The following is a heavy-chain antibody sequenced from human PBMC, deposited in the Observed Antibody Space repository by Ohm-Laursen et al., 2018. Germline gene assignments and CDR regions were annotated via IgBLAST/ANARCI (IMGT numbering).Heavy chain of an antibody. J-gene: IGHJ4*02. V-gene: IGHV3-48*03. Sequence: SLRLSCTASGFTFSSYEMNWVRQAPGKGLEWVSYISSSSSTIYYADSVKGRFTISRDNAKNSLYLQMNSLRAEDTAVYYCARDYDYVWGSYRYTYYFDYWGQGTLVTVSS. CDR2: ISSSSSTI. D-gene: IGHD3-16*02. CDR1: GFTFSSYE. CDR3: ARDYDYVWGSYRYTYYFDY.